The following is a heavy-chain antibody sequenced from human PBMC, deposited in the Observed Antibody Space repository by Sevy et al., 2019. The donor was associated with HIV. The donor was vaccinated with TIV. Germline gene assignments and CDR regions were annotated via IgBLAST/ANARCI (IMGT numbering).Heavy chain of an antibody. CDR1: GFTFSSYA. Sequence: GGFLRLSCAASGFTFSSYAMSWVRQAPGKGLEWVSAISGSGGSTYYTDSVKGRFTISRDNSKNTLYLQMNSLRAEDTAVYYCAKDPGVLGATTFADYWGHGTLVTVSS. D-gene: IGHD1-26*01. V-gene: IGHV3-23*01. CDR3: AKDPGVLGATTFADY. CDR2: ISGSGGST. J-gene: IGHJ4*01.